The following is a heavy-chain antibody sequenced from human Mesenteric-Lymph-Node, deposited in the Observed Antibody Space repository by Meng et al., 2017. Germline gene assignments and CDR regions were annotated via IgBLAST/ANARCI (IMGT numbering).Heavy chain of an antibody. CDR3: AKDKGSGSYYVFDY. Sequence: SLKISCAASGFTFDDYAMHWVRQAPGKGLEWVSGISWNSGSIGYADSVKGRLTISRDNAKNSLYLQMNSLRAEDTALYYCAKDKGSGSYYVFDYWGQGTLVTVSS. J-gene: IGHJ4*02. D-gene: IGHD1-26*01. V-gene: IGHV3-9*01. CDR1: GFTFDDYA. CDR2: ISWNSGSI.